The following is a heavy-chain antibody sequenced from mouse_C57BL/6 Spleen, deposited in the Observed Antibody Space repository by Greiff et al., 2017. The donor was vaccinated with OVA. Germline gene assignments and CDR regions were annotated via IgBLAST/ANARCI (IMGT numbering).Heavy chain of an antibody. CDR3: ARSDYYYGSSDYFDY. V-gene: IGHV1-82*01. Sequence: VKLQQSGPELVKPGASVKISCKASGYAFSSSWMNWVKQRPGKGLEWIGRIYPGDGDTNSNGKFKGKATLTADKSSSTAYMQLSSLTSEDSAVYFCARSDYYYGSSDYFDYWGQGTTLTVSS. J-gene: IGHJ2*01. CDR1: GYAFSSSW. CDR2: IYPGDGDT. D-gene: IGHD1-1*01.